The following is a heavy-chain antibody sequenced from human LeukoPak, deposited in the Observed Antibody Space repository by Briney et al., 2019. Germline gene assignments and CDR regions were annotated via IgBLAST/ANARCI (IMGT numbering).Heavy chain of an antibody. V-gene: IGHV3-9*01. Sequence: GGSLRLSCAASGFTFDDYSMHWARQAPGKGLEWVSGISWNSFSIGYADSVKGRFTISRDNAKNSLYLQMNSLRTEDTALYYCAKDLSSQWFTDIKHYGMNVWGQGTTVTVSS. CDR3: AKDLSSQWFTDIKHYGMNV. CDR1: GFTFDDYS. J-gene: IGHJ6*02. CDR2: ISWNSFSI. D-gene: IGHD3-22*01.